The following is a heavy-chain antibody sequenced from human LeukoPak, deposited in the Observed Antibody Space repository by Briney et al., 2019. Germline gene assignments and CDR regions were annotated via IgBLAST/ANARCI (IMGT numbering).Heavy chain of an antibody. Sequence: GXSLRLSCAASGFTFSSYGMHWVRQAPGKGLEWVAFIRYDGSNKYYADSVKGRFTIYRDNSKNTLYLQMNSLRAEDTAVYYCAKGVREYYYYMDVWGKGTTVTVSS. CDR3: AKGVREYYYYMDV. CDR1: GFTFSSYG. CDR2: IRYDGSNK. J-gene: IGHJ6*03. D-gene: IGHD3-10*01. V-gene: IGHV3-30*02.